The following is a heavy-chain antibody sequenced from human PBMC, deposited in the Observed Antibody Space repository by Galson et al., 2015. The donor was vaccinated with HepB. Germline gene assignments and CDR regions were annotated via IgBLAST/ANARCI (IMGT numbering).Heavy chain of an antibody. Sequence: TLSLTCTVSGGSISSGGYYWSWIRQHPGKGLEWIGYIYYSGSTYYNPSLKSRVTISVDTSKNQFSLKLSSVTAADTAVYYCARTYNWNDVAYYYYYYMDVWGKGTTVTVSS. CDR1: GGSISSGGYY. D-gene: IGHD1-20*01. J-gene: IGHJ6*03. CDR2: IYYSGST. CDR3: ARTYNWNDVAYYYYYYMDV. V-gene: IGHV4-31*03.